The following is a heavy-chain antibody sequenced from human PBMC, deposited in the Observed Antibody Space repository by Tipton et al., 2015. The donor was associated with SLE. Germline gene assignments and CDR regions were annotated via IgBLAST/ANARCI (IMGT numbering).Heavy chain of an antibody. D-gene: IGHD3-10*01. CDR1: GGSINSYY. J-gene: IGHJ3*02. CDR3: ARDYYGSGFDAFDI. Sequence: TLSLTCTVSGGSINSYYWSWIRQPPKQGLEWIGWIYHTGSTDYNPSLKSRVTISVDTSKNQFSLRLSSVTAADTAVYYCARDYYGSGFDAFDIWAQGTMVTVYS. V-gene: IGHV4-59*01. CDR2: IYHTGST.